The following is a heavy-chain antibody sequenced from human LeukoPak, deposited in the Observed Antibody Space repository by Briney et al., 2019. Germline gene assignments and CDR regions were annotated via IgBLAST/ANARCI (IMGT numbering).Heavy chain of an antibody. D-gene: IGHD3-22*01. CDR3: VREGFDNSGCPYYYYNYGMDV. CDR1: GFTFSNHY. V-gene: IGHV3-74*01. CDR2: INSDGSST. J-gene: IGHJ6*02. Sequence: PGGSLRLSCAASGFTFSNHYMHWVRQAPGKGLVWVSRINSDGSSTAYADSVKGRFTISRDNPKNTVYLEMNSLRAEDTAKYYCVREGFDNSGCPYYYYNYGMDVWGQGTTVTVSS.